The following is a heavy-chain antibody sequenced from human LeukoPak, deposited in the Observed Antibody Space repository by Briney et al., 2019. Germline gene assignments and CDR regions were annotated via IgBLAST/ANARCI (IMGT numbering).Heavy chain of an antibody. D-gene: IGHD6-6*01. J-gene: IGHJ4*02. Sequence: PGGSLRLSCAASGFTFSSYGMHWVRQAPGKGLEWVAVISYDGSNKYYADSVKGRFTISRDNSKNTLYLQVNSLRAEDTAVYYCALYSSSSLPFDYWGQGTLVTVSS. CDR2: ISYDGSNK. CDR1: GFTFSSYG. CDR3: ALYSSSSLPFDY. V-gene: IGHV3-30*03.